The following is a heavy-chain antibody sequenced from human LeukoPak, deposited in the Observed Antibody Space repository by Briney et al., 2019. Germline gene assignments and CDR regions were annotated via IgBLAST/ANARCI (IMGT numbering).Heavy chain of an antibody. CDR2: IRYDGSNK. J-gene: IGHJ3*02. D-gene: IGHD3-10*01. CDR1: GFTFSSYA. Sequence: GGSLRLSCAASGFTFSSYAMSWVRQAPGKGLEWVAFIRYDGSNKYYADSVKGRFTISRDNSKNTLYLQMNSLRAEDTAVYYCAKGPGRLLWFGESTSHDAFDIWGRGTMVTVSS. CDR3: AKGPGRLLWFGESTSHDAFDI. V-gene: IGHV3-30*02.